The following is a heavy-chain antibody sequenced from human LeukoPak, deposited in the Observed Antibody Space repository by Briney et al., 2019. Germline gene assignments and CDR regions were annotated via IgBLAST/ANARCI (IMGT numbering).Heavy chain of an antibody. D-gene: IGHD4-17*01. CDR3: ARTLTTTYS. V-gene: IGHV3-48*03. CDR1: GFXFSSHE. CDR2: ISNSGSDI. J-gene: IGHJ4*02. Sequence: GGSLRLSCAASGFXFSSHEMNWVRQAPGKGLEWLSYISNSGSDINYADSVKGRFTISRDNAKTSLYLQMNSLRVEDTAVYYCARTLTTTYSWGQGTLVTVSS.